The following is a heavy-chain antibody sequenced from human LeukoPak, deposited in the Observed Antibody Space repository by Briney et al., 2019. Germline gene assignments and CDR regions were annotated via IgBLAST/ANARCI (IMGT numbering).Heavy chain of an antibody. CDR1: GGTFSSYA. Sequence: GSSVKVSCKASGGTFSSYAISWVRQAPGQGLEWMGGIIPIFGTANYAQKFQGRVTITADESTSTAYMELSSLRSKDTAVYYCASSSSSLIGAFDIWGQGTMVTVSS. J-gene: IGHJ3*02. CDR2: IIPIFGTA. CDR3: ASSSSSLIGAFDI. D-gene: IGHD6-6*01. V-gene: IGHV1-69*01.